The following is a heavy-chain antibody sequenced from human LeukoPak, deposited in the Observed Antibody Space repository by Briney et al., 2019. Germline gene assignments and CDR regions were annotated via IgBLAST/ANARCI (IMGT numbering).Heavy chain of an antibody. CDR2: ISSSSSYI. CDR1: GFTFSSYS. V-gene: IGHV3-21*01. J-gene: IGHJ4*02. CDR3: ARNRGYSYGGFDY. Sequence: GGSLRLSCAASGFTFSSYSMNWVRQAPGKGLEWVSSISSSSSYIYHADSVKGRFTISRDNAKNSLYLQMNSLRAEDTAVYYCARNRGYSYGGFDYWGQGTLVTVSS. D-gene: IGHD5-18*01.